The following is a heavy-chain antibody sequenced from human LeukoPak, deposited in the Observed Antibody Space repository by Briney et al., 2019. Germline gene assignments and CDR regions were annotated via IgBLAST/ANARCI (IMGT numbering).Heavy chain of an antibody. CDR1: GFTFSSYS. Sequence: GGSLRLSCAASGFTFSSYSMIWVRQAPGKGLEWVSSISSSSSYIYYADSVKGRFTISRDNAKNSLYLQMNSLRAEDTAVYYCAREEVERWGDHWGQGTLVTVSS. V-gene: IGHV3-21*01. J-gene: IGHJ4*02. CDR3: AREEVERWGDH. D-gene: IGHD3-3*01. CDR2: ISSSSSYI.